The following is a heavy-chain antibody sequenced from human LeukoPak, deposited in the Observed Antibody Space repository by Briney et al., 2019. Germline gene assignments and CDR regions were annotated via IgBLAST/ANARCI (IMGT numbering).Heavy chain of an antibody. CDR3: AKDSDSRRGLLGDV. J-gene: IGHJ6*04. V-gene: IGHV3-23*01. D-gene: IGHD3-3*01. CDR1: GFTFSSYA. CDR2: ISGSGGST. Sequence: GGSLRLSCAASGFTFSSYAMSWVRQAPGKGLEWVSVISGSGGSTYYADSVKGRFTISRDNSKNTLYLQMNSLRAEDTAAYYCAKDSDSRRGLLGDVWGKGTTVTVSS.